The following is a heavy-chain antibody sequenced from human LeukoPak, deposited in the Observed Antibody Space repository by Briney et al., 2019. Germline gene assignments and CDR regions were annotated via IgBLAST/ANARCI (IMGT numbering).Heavy chain of an antibody. J-gene: IGHJ4*02. CDR3: ARGFRSYGDYVIDY. CDR1: GGSICSYY. CDR2: IYYSGST. Sequence: ETLSLTCTVPGGSICSYYLSSIRQPPGKGLEWIGYIYYSGSTNYTPSLKRRVTISVDTSKNQFSLKLSSVTAADTAVSYCARGFRSYGDYVIDYWGQGTLVSVSS. V-gene: IGHV4-59*01. D-gene: IGHD4-17*01.